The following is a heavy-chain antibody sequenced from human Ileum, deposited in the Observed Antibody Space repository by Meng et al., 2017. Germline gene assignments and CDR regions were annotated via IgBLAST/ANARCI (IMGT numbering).Heavy chain of an antibody. D-gene: IGHD1-20*01. CDR1: GGSISTTTYY. CDR2: IYATGNV. CDR3: ARQVTGTTPYYFDY. Sequence: SETLSFTCSVSGGSISTTTYYWSWLRQPAGKGLEWIARIYATGNVNYNPSLKSRVTMSVDTSKNQFSLNVTSVTSADTAVYYCARQVTGTTPYYFDYWGHGTLVTVSS. V-gene: IGHV4-61*02. J-gene: IGHJ4*01.